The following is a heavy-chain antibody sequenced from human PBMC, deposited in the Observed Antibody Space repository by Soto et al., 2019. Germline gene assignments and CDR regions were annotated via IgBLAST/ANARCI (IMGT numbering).Heavy chain of an antibody. CDR2: IYYTGSS. CDR1: GGSVSSGNYY. J-gene: IGHJ5*02. CDR3: AGVVYCGGGSGCLDP. V-gene: IGHV4-61*01. Sequence: SETLSLTCTVSGGSVSSGNYYWSWIRQPPGKGLEWIGFIYYTGSSSYNPSLKSRVTMSLDKSNNQFSLKLTSVTAADTAVYYGAGVVYCGGGSGCLDPGGKGPRVPVS. D-gene: IGHD2-15*01.